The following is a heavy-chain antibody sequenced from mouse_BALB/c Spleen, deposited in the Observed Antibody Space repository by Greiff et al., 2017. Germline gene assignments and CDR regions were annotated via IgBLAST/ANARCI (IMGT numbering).Heavy chain of an antibody. CDR3: ARDGYRYLLVDY. Sequence: DVKVVESGGGLVQPGGSLRLSCATSGFTFTDYYMSWVRQPPGKALEWLGFIRNKANGYTTEYSASVKGRFTISRDNSQSILYLQMNTLRAEDSATYCCARDGYRYLLVDYWGQGTTLTVSS. CDR2: IRNKANGYTT. V-gene: IGHV7-3*02. CDR1: GFTFTDYY. J-gene: IGHJ2*01. D-gene: IGHD2-14*01.